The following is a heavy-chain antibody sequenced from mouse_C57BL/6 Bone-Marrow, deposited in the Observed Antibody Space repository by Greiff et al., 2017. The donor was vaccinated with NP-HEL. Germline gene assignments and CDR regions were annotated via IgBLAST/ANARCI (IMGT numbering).Heavy chain of an antibody. J-gene: IGHJ4*01. D-gene: IGHD2-4*01. CDR3: ARLITPYYYAMDY. V-gene: IGHV1-64*01. CDR1: GYTFTSYW. CDR2: IHPNSGST. Sequence: VQLKEPGAELVKPGASVKLSCKASGYTFTSYWMHWVKQRPGQGLEWIGMIHPNSGSTNYNEKFKSKATLTVDKSSSTAYMQLSSLTSEDSAVYYCARLITPYYYAMDYWGQGTSVTVSS.